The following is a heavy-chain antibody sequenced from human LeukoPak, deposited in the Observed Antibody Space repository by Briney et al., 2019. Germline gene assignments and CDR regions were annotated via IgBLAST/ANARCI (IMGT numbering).Heavy chain of an antibody. D-gene: IGHD3-9*01. CDR1: GGSISSSSYY. V-gene: IGHV4-39*01. CDR3: ARRSYYDKSSFDY. CDR2: IYYSRST. Sequence: SETLSLTCTVSGGSISSSSYYWVWLRQPPGKELEWIGNIYYSRSTYYNPSLKSRVTISVDTSEHQFSLRLSSVTAADTAVYYCARRSYYDKSSFDYWGRGTLVTVSS. J-gene: IGHJ4*02.